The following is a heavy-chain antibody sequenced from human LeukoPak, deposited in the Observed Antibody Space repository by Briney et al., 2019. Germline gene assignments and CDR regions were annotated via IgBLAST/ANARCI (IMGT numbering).Heavy chain of an antibody. V-gene: IGHV3-23*01. CDR1: GFTFSSYA. J-gene: IGHJ4*02. D-gene: IGHD1-1*01. CDR2: ISGSGGST. Sequence: GGSLRLSCAASGFTFSSYAMSWVRQAPGKGLGWVSAISGSGGSTYYADSVKGRFTISRDNSKNTLYLQMNSLRAEDTAVYYCAKQTRPQLERRLGFDYWGQGTLVTVSS. CDR3: AKQTRPQLERRLGFDY.